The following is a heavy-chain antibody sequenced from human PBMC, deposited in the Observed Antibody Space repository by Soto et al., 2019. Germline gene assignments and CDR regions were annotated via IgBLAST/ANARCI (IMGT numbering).Heavy chain of an antibody. CDR3: ARDWGRLIRFVYHYYGMDV. CDR1: GFTFSSHG. CDR2: AWSDGTSK. J-gene: IGHJ6*02. Sequence: QVQLVESGGGVVQPGRSLRLSCAASGFTFSSHGMHWVRQAPGKGLEWVAVAWSDGTSKYYTESVKGRFTISRDNSKNALYMEMTSLRAEDTAVYYCARDWGRLIRFVYHYYGMDVWGQGTTVTVSS. V-gene: IGHV3-33*01. D-gene: IGHD3-16*01.